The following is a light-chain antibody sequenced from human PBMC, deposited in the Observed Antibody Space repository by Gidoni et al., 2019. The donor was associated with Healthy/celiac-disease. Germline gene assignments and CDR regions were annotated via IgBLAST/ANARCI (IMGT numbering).Light chain of an antibody. V-gene: IGLV1-40*01. CDR1: SSNIGAGYD. Sequence: QSVLTQPPPVSGAPGQRVTISCTGSSSNIGAGYDVHWYQQLPGTAPKLLIYGNSNRPSGVPDRFSGSKSGTSASLAITGLQAEDEADYYCQSYDSSLSPWVFGGGTKLTVL. J-gene: IGLJ3*02. CDR3: QSYDSSLSPWV. CDR2: GNS.